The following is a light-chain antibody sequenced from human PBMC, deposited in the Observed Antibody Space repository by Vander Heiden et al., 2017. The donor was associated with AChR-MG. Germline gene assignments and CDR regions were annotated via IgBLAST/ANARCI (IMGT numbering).Light chain of an antibody. Sequence: EIVMTQSPATLSVSPGERATLSCRASQSVSSNLAWYQQKPGQAPRLLIYGASTRDTGIPARFSGSGYGKEFTLTISSRQSEDFAVYYCQQNNNWLPLTFGGGTKVEIK. CDR3: QQNNNWLPLT. V-gene: IGKV3-15*01. CDR2: GAS. J-gene: IGKJ4*01. CDR1: QSVSSN.